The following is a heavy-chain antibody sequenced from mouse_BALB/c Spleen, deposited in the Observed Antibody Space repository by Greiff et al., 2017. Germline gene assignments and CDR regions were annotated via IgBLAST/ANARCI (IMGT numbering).Heavy chain of an antibody. CDR1: GFAFSSYD. J-gene: IGHJ3*01. CDR3: ARAQTGTGFAY. CDR2: ISSGGGST. Sequence: EVQGVESGGGLVKPGGSLKLSCAASGFAFSSYDMSWVRQTPEKRLEWVAYISSGGGSTYYPDTVKGRFTISRDNAKNTLYLQMSSLKSEDTAMYYCARAQTGTGFAYWGQGTLVTVSA. D-gene: IGHD4-1*01. V-gene: IGHV5-12-1*01.